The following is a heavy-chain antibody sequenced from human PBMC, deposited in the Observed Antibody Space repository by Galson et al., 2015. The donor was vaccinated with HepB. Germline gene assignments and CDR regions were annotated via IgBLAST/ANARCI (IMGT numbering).Heavy chain of an antibody. V-gene: IGHV1-8*01. Sequence: SVKVSCKASGYTFSTYEIHWVRQATGQGLEWMGRMNPGSGDTAYAQEFQGRVSMTGDTSISTAYMELSSLRPGDTAVYYCVRDGKWLVPHWGQGTLVTVSS. D-gene: IGHD6-19*01. CDR1: GYTFSTYE. CDR3: VRDGKWLVPH. J-gene: IGHJ4*02. CDR2: MNPGSGDT.